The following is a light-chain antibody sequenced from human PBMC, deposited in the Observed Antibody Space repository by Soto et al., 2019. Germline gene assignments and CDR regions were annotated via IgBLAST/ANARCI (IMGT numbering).Light chain of an antibody. J-gene: IGKJ1*01. CDR1: QSVSSSY. Sequence: EIVLTQSPGTLSLSPGERASLSCRASQSVSSSYLAWYQQKPGQAPRLLIYGASSRATGIPDRFSGSGSGTEFTLTISRLELEDFAVYYWQQYAGSPPRTFGQGTKVEIK. CDR2: GAS. V-gene: IGKV3-20*01. CDR3: QQYAGSPPRT.